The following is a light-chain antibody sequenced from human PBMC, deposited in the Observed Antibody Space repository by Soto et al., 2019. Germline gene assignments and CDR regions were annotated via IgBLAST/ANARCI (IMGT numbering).Light chain of an antibody. J-gene: IGKJ2*01. CDR3: QQYVSSPYT. CDR1: QSVSSNY. V-gene: IGKV3-20*01. CDR2: GTF. Sequence: IMLTQSPGTLSLSPGERATLSCRASQSVSSNYLAWYQQKPGQPPRLLLYGTFSRATGVPDRFSGSGSGTDLTLTINRLEPEDFAVYYCQQYVSSPYTFGQGTRLEIK.